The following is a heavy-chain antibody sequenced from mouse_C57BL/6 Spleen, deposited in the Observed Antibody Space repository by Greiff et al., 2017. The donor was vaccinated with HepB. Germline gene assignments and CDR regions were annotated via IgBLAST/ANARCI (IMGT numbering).Heavy chain of an antibody. Sequence: QVHVKQPGAELVKPGASVKLSCKASGYTFTSYWMHWVKQRPGQGLEWIGMIHPNSGSTNYNEKFKSKATLTVDKSSSTAYMQLSSLTSEDSAVYYCARRPPGSLHFDYWGQGTTLTVSS. CDR3: ARRPPGSLHFDY. J-gene: IGHJ2*01. CDR2: IHPNSGST. CDR1: GYTFTSYW. D-gene: IGHD6-1*01. V-gene: IGHV1-64*01.